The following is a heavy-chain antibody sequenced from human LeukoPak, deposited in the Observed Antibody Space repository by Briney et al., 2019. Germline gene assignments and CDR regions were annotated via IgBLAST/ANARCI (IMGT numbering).Heavy chain of an antibody. CDR1: GGSISSGDSY. V-gene: IGHV4-30-4*01. CDR2: IYYSGST. D-gene: IGHD3-22*01. Sequence: SETLSLTRTVSGGSISSGDSYWGWIRQPPGKGLEWIGYIYYSGSTYYNPSLKSRVTISVDTSKNQFSLKLSSVTAADTAVYYCAREYDSSGYYSGPYAFDIWGQGTMVTVSS. CDR3: AREYDSSGYYSGPYAFDI. J-gene: IGHJ3*02.